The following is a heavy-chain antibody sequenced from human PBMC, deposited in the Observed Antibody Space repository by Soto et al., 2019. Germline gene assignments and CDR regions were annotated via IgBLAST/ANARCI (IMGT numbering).Heavy chain of an antibody. D-gene: IGHD1-7*01. CDR1: GGSLSGYY. CDR2: INHRGSS. V-gene: IGHV4-34*01. Sequence: SETLSLTCAVYGGSLSGYYWSWIRQSPGKGLEWIGEINHRGSSDYNPSLKSRVTISIDASKNHVSLELTSVTAAGTAVYYCARSDNGNSFYGVDFWGKGTAVP. J-gene: IGHJ6*04. CDR3: ARSDNGNSFYGVDF.